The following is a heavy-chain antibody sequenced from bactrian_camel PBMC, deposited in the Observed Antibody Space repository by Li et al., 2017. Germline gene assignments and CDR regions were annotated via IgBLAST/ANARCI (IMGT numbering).Heavy chain of an antibody. CDR1: GSTYSDHC. Sequence: HVQLVESGGGSVQAGGSLSLSCAASGSTYSDHCMGWFRQAPGKEREGVAAIYSGDGSAVYADSVKGRFTVSRDNVEQALYLQMNSLQPDDTAMYYCATFRPCVSAIQALDELQRAFPLGHGTQVTVS. CDR2: IYSGDGSA. D-gene: IGHD3*01. J-gene: IGHJ6*01. CDR3: ATFRPCVSAIQALDELQRAFP. V-gene: IGHV3S1*01.